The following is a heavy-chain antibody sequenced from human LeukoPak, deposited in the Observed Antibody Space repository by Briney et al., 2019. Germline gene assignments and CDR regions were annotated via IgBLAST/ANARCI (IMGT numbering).Heavy chain of an antibody. Sequence: PSETLSLTCTVSGGSISSSSYYWGWIRQPPGKGLEWIGSIYYSGSTYYNPSLKSQVTISVDTSKNQFSLKLSSVTAADTAVYYCARLTLGDYRGAFDIWGQGTMVTVSS. V-gene: IGHV4-39*01. CDR3: ARLTLGDYRGAFDI. CDR1: GGSISSSSYY. CDR2: IYYSGST. J-gene: IGHJ3*02. D-gene: IGHD4-17*01.